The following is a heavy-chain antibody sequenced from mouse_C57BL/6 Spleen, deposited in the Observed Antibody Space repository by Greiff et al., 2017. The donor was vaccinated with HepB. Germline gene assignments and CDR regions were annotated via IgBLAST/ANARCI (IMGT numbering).Heavy chain of an antibody. D-gene: IGHD1-1*01. J-gene: IGHJ4*01. CDR1: GYTFTDYY. CDR3: ASGITTVEDYYAMDY. Sequence: EVQLQQSGPELVKPGASVKISCKASGYTFTDYYMNWVKQSHGKSLEWIGDINPNNGGTSYNQKFKGKATLTVDKSSSTAYMELSSLTSEDSAVYYCASGITTVEDYYAMDYWGQGTSVTVSS. CDR2: INPNNGGT. V-gene: IGHV1-26*01.